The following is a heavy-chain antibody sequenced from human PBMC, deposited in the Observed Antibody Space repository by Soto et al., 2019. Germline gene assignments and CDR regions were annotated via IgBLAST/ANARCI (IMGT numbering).Heavy chain of an antibody. D-gene: IGHD3-10*01. CDR1: GYTFTSYD. CDR2: MNPNSGNT. CDR3: ARESKGFGELEYYYYGMDV. J-gene: IGHJ6*02. V-gene: IGHV1-8*01. Sequence: ASVKVSCKASGYTFTSYDINWVRQATGQGLEWMGWMNPNSGNTGYAQKFQGRVTMTRNTSISTAYMELSSLRSEDTAVYYCARESKGFGELEYYYYGMDVWGQGTTVTVSS.